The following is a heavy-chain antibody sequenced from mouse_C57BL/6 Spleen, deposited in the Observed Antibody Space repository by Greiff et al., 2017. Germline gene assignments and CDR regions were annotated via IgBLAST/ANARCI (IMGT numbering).Heavy chain of an antibody. Sequence: QVQLQQSGAELVKPGASVKISCKASGYAFSSYWMNWVKQRPGKGLEWIGQIYPGDGDTNDNGKFKGKATLTADKSSSTAYMQLSSLTSEDSAVYFCARDYYGSSYRFAYWGQGTLVTVSA. CDR3: ARDYYGSSYRFAY. CDR2: IYPGDGDT. V-gene: IGHV1-80*01. D-gene: IGHD1-1*01. J-gene: IGHJ3*01. CDR1: GYAFSSYW.